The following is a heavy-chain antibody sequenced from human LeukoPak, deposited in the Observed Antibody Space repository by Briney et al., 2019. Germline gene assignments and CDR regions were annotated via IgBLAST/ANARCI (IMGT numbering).Heavy chain of an antibody. CDR3: AIWTSGNY. D-gene: IGHD1-1*01. V-gene: IGHV3-7*01. CDR1: GFTFSSYW. J-gene: IGHJ4*02. CDR2: IKQDGSEK. Sequence: PGGSLRLSCAASGFTFSSYWMSWVRQAPGKGLEWVANIKQDGSEKYYVDSVRGRFTISKDNPGASLYLDMHSLRAEDTAIYYCAIWTSGNYWGQGTLVTVSS.